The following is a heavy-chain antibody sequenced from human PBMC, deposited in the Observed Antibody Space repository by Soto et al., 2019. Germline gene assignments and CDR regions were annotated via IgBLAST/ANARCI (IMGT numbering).Heavy chain of an antibody. CDR3: ARGSIVVVPAAAYYYYYGMDV. J-gene: IGHJ6*02. Sequence: QVQLVQSGAEVKKPGSSVKVSCKASGGTFSSYAISWVRQAPGQGLEWMGGIIPIFGTANYAQKFQGRVTNTADESTSTAYMELSSLRSEDTAVYYCARGSIVVVPAAAYYYYYGMDVWGQGTTVTVSS. D-gene: IGHD2-2*01. CDR2: IIPIFGTA. V-gene: IGHV1-69*01. CDR1: GGTFSSYA.